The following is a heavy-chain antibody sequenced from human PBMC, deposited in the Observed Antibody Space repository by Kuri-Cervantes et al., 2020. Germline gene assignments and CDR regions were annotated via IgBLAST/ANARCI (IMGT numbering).Heavy chain of an antibody. CDR1: GYTFTGYY. D-gene: IGHD3-22*01. CDR2: INPNSGGT. J-gene: IGHJ6*02. CDR3: ARDISTMIQIGYYGMDV. Sequence: ASVKVSCKASGYTFTGYYMHWVRQAPGQGLEWMGWINPNSGGTNYAQKFQGRVTMTRDTSISTAYMELSGLRSDDTAVYYCARDISTMIQIGYYGMDVWGQGTTVTVSS. V-gene: IGHV1-2*02.